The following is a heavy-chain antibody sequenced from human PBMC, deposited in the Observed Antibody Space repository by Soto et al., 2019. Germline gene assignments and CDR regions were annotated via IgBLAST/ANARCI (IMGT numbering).Heavy chain of an antibody. D-gene: IGHD6-13*01. V-gene: IGHV4-4*07. CDR2: IYTSGST. Sequence: SETLSLTCTVSGGSISSYYWSWIRQPAGKGLEWIGRIYTSGSTNYNPSLKSRVTMSVDTSKKQFSLKLSSVTAADTAVYYCARGGAVAGTYYYYFGMDVWGQAITVTVYS. J-gene: IGHJ6*02. CDR3: ARGGAVAGTYYYYFGMDV. CDR1: GGSISSYY.